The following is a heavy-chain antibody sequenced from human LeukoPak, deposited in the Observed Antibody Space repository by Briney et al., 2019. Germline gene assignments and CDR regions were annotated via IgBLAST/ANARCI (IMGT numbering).Heavy chain of an antibody. CDR2: IYYSGST. Sequence: SETLSLTCTVSGGSISSYYWSWIRQPPGKGLEWIGYIYYSGSTNYNPSLKSRVTISVDMSKNQFSLKLSSATAADTAVYYCARDLPYCSGGSCSTWGQGTLVTVSS. J-gene: IGHJ5*02. CDR3: ARDLPYCSGGSCST. V-gene: IGHV4-59*01. CDR1: GGSISSYY. D-gene: IGHD2-15*01.